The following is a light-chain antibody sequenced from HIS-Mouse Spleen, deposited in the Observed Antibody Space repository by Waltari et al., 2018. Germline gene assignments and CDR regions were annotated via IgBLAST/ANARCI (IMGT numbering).Light chain of an antibody. Sequence: QSALTQPASVSGSPGQSITIPCTGTSSDVGSYNLVSWYQQHPGKAPKLMIYEGSKRPSGVSNRFSGSKSGKTASLTISGLQAEDEADYYCCSYAGSSTYVFGTGTKVTVL. CDR1: SSDVGSYNL. V-gene: IGLV2-23*01. CDR3: CSYAGSSTYV. CDR2: EGS. J-gene: IGLJ1*01.